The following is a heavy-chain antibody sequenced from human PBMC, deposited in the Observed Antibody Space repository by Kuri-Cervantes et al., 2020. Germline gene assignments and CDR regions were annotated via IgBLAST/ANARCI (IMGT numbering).Heavy chain of an antibody. CDR3: AREAEAYYVFWSDHTAYYMDV. D-gene: IGHD3-3*01. V-gene: IGHV3-7*01. CDR2: IKQDGSEK. J-gene: IGHJ6*03. CDR1: GFTFDDYG. Sequence: GESLKISCAASGFTFDDYGMSWVRQAPGKGLEWVANIKQDGSEKYYVDSVKGRFTISRDNAKNSLYLQMNSLRAEDTAVYYCAREAEAYYVFWSDHTAYYMDVWGKGTTVTVSS.